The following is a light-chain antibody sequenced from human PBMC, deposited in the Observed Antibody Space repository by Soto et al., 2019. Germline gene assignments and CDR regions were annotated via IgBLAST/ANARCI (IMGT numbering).Light chain of an antibody. J-gene: IGKJ5*01. CDR3: QQYNNWPPT. CDR2: NVS. V-gene: IGKV3-15*01. Sequence: DIVMTHYPYTLSVSPGEGATLSCRVSQSIRSNLAWYQQKPGQAPRLLVYNVSTTATGIPARFSGSGSGTEFTLTISSLQSEDFAVYYCQQYNNWPPTFGRGTRLEI. CDR1: QSIRSN.